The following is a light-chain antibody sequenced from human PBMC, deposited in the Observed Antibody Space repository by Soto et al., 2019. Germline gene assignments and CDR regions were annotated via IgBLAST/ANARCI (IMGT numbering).Light chain of an antibody. V-gene: IGKV3-20*01. J-gene: IGKJ4*01. CDR1: QSVTHNH. CDR3: EQYDKSIT. CDR2: IAS. Sequence: EIVLTQSPGTLSLSPGERATLSCRASQSVTHNHLAWYQQKRGQAPRLLIYIASARATGIPDRFSGSGSGTDFTLTINRLEPEDFAVYYCEQYDKSITFGGGTKVEIK.